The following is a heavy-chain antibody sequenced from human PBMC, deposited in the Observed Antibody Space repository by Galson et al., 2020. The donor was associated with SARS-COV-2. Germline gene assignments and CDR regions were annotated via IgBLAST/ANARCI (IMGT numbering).Heavy chain of an antibody. Sequence: SQAWETLSLTCTASGGSFNDYYWTWIRQSPGKGLEWIGEINHRGTTKYNPSLKSRVTISIDTSTKQFSLRVTSVIAADSGIYYCATATGDYWGQGTLVNVSS. CDR2: INHRGTT. CDR3: ATATGDY. V-gene: IGHV4-34*01. J-gene: IGHJ4*02. CDR1: GGSFNDYY.